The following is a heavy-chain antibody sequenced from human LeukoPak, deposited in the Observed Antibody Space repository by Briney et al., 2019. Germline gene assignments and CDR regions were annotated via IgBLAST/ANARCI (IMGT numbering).Heavy chain of an antibody. CDR2: ISSSGDTI. Sequence: PGGSLRLSCAASGFTFSSYEMNWVRQAPGRGPQWVSYISSSGDTIYYADSVKGRFTTPRDNAKNSLYLQMNSLRAEDTAIYYCARDVGKSGYGDYWGQGTLVTVSS. CDR1: GFTFSSYE. CDR3: ARDVGKSGYGDY. D-gene: IGHD5-12*01. J-gene: IGHJ4*02. V-gene: IGHV3-48*03.